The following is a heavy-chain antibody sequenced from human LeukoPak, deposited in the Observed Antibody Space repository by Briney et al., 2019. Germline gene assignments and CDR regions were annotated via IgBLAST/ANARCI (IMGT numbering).Heavy chain of an antibody. V-gene: IGHV3-74*01. J-gene: IGHJ4*02. Sequence: GGSLRLSCAASGNYWMHWVRQVPGKGLVWVSHINSDGSWTSYADSVKGRFTISKDNAKNTVYLQMNSLRAEDTAVYYFVSFYETYWGRGTLVTVSS. D-gene: IGHD3-22*01. CDR1: GNYW. CDR2: INSDGSWT. CDR3: VSFYETY.